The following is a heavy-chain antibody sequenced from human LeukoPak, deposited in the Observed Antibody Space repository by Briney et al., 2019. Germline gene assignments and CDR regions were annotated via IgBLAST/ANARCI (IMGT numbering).Heavy chain of an antibody. V-gene: IGHV3-30-3*01. CDR3: ARDPGSYYGSGSRYYYYYYMDV. CDR1: GFTFSSYT. D-gene: IGHD3-10*01. J-gene: IGHJ6*03. Sequence: PGRSLRLSCAASGFTFSSYTINWVRQAPGKGLEWVTLISYDGSNKYYADSVKGRFTISRDNSKNTLYLQMNSLRAEDTAVYYCARDPGSYYGSGSRYYYYYYMDVWGKGTTVTVSS. CDR2: ISYDGSNK.